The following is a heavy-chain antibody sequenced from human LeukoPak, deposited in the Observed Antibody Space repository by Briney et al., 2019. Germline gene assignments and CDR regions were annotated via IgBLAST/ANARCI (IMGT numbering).Heavy chain of an antibody. CDR3: ARGGNWNYYY. CDR1: GGSFSGYY. CDR2: INHSGST. V-gene: IGHV4-34*01. Sequence: SETLSLTCAVYGGSFSGYYWSWTRQPPGKGLEWIGEINHSGSTNYNPSLKSRVTISVDTSKNQFSLKLSSVTAADTAVYYCARGGNWNYYYWGQGTLVTVSS. D-gene: IGHD1-7*01. J-gene: IGHJ4*02.